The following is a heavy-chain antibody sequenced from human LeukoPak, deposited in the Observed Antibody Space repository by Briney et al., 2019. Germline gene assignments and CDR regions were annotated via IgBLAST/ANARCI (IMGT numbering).Heavy chain of an antibody. CDR2: IYYSGST. D-gene: IGHD2-15*01. J-gene: IGHJ4*02. CDR1: GVSISSISYY. CDR3: ARHNRVVPPDY. V-gene: IGHV4-39*01. Sequence: PSETLSLTCTVSGVSISSISYYWGWIRQPPGKGLEWIGNIYYSGSTYYNPSLKSRVTISVDTSKNQFSLKVTSVTAADTAVYYCARHNRVVPPDYWGQGTLVTVSS.